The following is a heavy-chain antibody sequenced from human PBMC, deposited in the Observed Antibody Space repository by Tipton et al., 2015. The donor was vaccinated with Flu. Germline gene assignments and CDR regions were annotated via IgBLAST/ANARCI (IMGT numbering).Heavy chain of an antibody. CDR1: GYSISSGYY. CDR3: ARHTGDSVRGVIDY. CDR2: IYHSGST. Sequence: LTCAVSGYSISSGYYWGWVRQPPGKGLEWIGTIYHSGSTYYNLSLKSRLTMSVDTSKNQFSLKLSSVTAADTAVYYCARHTGDSVRGVIDYWGQGTLVTVSS. D-gene: IGHD3-10*02. V-gene: IGHV4-38-2*01. J-gene: IGHJ4*02.